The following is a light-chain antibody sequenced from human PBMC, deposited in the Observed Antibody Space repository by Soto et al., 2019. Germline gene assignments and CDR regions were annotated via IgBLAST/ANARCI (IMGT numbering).Light chain of an antibody. Sequence: QSALTQPDSVSGSPGQSITISCTGTTSDVAYYDYVSWYQHHPGKAPKLMIYEVTNRPSGVSSRFSGSKSGNTASLTISGLQAEDEADYYCGSYTRSTTMIFGGGTKLTVL. CDR1: TSDVAYYDY. CDR3: GSYTRSTTMI. CDR2: EVT. J-gene: IGLJ2*01. V-gene: IGLV2-14*01.